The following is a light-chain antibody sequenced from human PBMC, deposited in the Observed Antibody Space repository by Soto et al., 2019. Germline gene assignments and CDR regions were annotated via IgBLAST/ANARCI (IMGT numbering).Light chain of an antibody. J-gene: IGLJ2*01. V-gene: IGLV2-14*01. CDR1: SSDVGGYNS. CDR3: SSYTSSSTRV. CDR2: EVS. Sequence: QSALTQPASVSGSPGQSITISCTGTSSDVGGYNSVSWYQQHPGKAPKLMIYEVSNRPSGVSNRFSGSKSGNTASLTISGLQADDEADYYCSSYTSSSTRVFGGGTKLTVL.